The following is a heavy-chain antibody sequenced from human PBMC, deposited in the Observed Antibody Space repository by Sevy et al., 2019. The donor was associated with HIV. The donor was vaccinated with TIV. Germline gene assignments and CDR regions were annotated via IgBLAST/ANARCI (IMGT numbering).Heavy chain of an antibody. J-gene: IGHJ4*02. CDR1: GFTFSSYA. CDR3: VREPNAHSGSYFVDY. Sequence: GGSLRLSCAASGFTFSSYAMHWVRQAPGKGLEWVAVISYDGSNKYYADSVKGRFTISRDNSKNTLYLQMNSLRAEDTAVYYCVREPNAHSGSYFVDYWGQGTLVTVSS. D-gene: IGHD1-26*01. CDR2: ISYDGSNK. V-gene: IGHV3-30*04.